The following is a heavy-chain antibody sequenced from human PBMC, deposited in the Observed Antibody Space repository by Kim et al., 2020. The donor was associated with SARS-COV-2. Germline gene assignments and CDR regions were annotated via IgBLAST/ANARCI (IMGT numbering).Heavy chain of an antibody. V-gene: IGHV3-23*01. CDR2: ISGRGGGT. CDR3: AKERNILPGRPYYFDY. CDR1: GFTFSSYA. Sequence: GGSLRLSCAASGFTFSSYAMSWVRQAPGKGLEWVSAISGRGGGTYYADSVKGRFTISRDNSKNTLYLQMNSLGAEDTAVYYCAKERNILPGRPYYFDYWGQEALGTVSS. J-gene: IGHJ4*02. D-gene: IGHD3-9*01.